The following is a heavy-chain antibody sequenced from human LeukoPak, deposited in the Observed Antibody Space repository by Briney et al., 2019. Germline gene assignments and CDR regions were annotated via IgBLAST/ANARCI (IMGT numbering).Heavy chain of an antibody. J-gene: IGHJ4*02. CDR3: ARRVGAEGGIWLFDY. Sequence: PSETLSLTCTVSGGSISSSSYYWGWIRQPPGKGLEWIGSIYYSGSTYYNPSLKSRVTISVDTSKNQFSLKLSSVTAADTAVYYCARRVGAEGGIWLFDYWGQGTLVTVSS. V-gene: IGHV4-39*01. CDR2: IYYSGST. CDR1: GGSISSSSYY. D-gene: IGHD6-13*01.